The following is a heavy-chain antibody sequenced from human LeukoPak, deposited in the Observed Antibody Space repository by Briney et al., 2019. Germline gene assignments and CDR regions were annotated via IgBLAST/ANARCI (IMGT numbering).Heavy chain of an antibody. V-gene: IGHV4-59*12. Sequence: PSETLSLTCTVSGGSISSYYWSWIRQPPGKGLEWIGYTHYSGSTKYNPSLKSRLTISVDSSKNQFSLKLSSVTAADTAVYYCARDQGRWLVRTFDYWGQGTLVTVSS. CDR1: GGSISSYY. CDR3: ARDQGRWLVRTFDY. D-gene: IGHD6-19*01. J-gene: IGHJ4*02. CDR2: THYSGST.